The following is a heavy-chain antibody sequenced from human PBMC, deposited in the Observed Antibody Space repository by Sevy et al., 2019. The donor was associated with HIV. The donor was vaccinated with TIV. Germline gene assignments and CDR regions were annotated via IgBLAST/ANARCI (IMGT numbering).Heavy chain of an antibody. J-gene: IGHJ4*02. CDR3: ARLDGSGSYYNPDFDY. D-gene: IGHD3-10*01. CDR1: GYSFTSYW. V-gene: IGHV5-51*01. Sequence: GESLKISCKGSGYSFTSYWIGWVRQMPGKGLEWMGIIYPGDSDTRYSPSFQGQVTISADKSISTAYLQWSSLKASDTAMYYCARLDGSGSYYNPDFDYWGQGPLVTVSS. CDR2: IYPGDSDT.